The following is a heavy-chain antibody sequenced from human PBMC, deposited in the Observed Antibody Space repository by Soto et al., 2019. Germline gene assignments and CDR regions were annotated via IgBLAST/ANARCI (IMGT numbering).Heavy chain of an antibody. D-gene: IGHD1-26*01. Sequence: QLQLQVSGPGLVKPSETLSLTCTVSGGSITSISYHWGWIRQPPGKGLGWIVTIYYSVTTYYNPSRKSRVTISVDTSKNQFSLKLDSVTAADTAVYYCARRKNIAGGDFDNWGQVTLVTVSS. J-gene: IGHJ4*02. CDR2: IYYSVTT. V-gene: IGHV4-39*01. CDR1: GGSITSISYH. CDR3: ARRKNIAGGDFDN.